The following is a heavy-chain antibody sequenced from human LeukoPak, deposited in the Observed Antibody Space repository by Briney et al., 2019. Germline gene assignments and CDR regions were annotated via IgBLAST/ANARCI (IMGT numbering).Heavy chain of an antibody. CDR3: ATYGGFYDFWSGDKKNWFDP. D-gene: IGHD3-3*01. CDR2: FDPEDGET. V-gene: IGHV1-24*01. J-gene: IGHJ5*02. CDR1: GYTLTELS. Sequence: ASVKVSCKVSGYTLTELSMHWVRQAPGKGLEWMGGFDPEDGETIYAQKFQGRVTMTEDTSIDTAYMELSSLRSEDTAVYYCATYGGFYDFWSGDKKNWFDPWGQGTLVTVSS.